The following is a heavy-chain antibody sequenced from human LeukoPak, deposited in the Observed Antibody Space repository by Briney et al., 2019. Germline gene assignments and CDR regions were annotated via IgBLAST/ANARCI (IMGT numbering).Heavy chain of an antibody. V-gene: IGHV3-66*04. J-gene: IGHJ4*02. Sequence: GGSLRLSCVGSGFNVTTNNMYWVRQAPGKGLECVSAFHAGGGPDYADSVRDRFTISRDNSKNTLYPQMNSLRAEDTAVYFCGRRFCNSCPLDFWGQGTLVTVSS. CDR3: GRRFCNSCPLDF. CDR1: GFNVTTNN. D-gene: IGHD2-21*01. CDR2: FHAGGGP.